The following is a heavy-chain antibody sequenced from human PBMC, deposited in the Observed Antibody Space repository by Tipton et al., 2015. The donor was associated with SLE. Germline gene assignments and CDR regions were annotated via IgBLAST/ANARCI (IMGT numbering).Heavy chain of an antibody. CDR2: ISSSSSTI. CDR3: ARAGVTVTTTYFDY. D-gene: IGHD4-17*01. J-gene: IGHJ4*02. Sequence: GSLRLSCAASGFTFSSYSMNWVRQAPGKGLEWVSYISSSSSTIYYADSVKGRFTISRDNAKNTLYLQMNSLRTEDTAVYYCARAGVTVTTTYFDYWGQGTLVTVSS. V-gene: IGHV3-48*01. CDR1: GFTFSSYS.